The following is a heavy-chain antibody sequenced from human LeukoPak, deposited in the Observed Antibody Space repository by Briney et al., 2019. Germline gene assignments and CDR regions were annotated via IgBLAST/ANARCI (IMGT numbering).Heavy chain of an antibody. CDR3: ARVMTATRIVVVPAAINY. CDR2: INPNSGGT. J-gene: IGHJ4*02. V-gene: IGHV1-2*02. Sequence: ASVKVSCKASGYTFTGHYMHWVRQAPGQGLEWMGWINPNSGGTNYAQKFQGRVTMTRDTSISTAYMELSRLRSDDTAVYYCARVMTATRIVVVPAAINYWGQGTLVTVSS. CDR1: GYTFTGHY. D-gene: IGHD2-2*01.